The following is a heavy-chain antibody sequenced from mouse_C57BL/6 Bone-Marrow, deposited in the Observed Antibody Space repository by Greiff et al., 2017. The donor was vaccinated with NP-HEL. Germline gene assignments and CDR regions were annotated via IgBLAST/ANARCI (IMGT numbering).Heavy chain of an antibody. J-gene: IGHJ3*01. CDR2: ISDGGSYT. Sequence: EVKLVESGGGLVKPGGSLKLSCAASGFTFSSYAMSWVRQTPEKRLEWVATISDGGSYTSYPDNVKGRFTISRDNAKNNLYLQMSHLKSEDTAMYYCARDRVIYDGYYDAYWGQGTLVTVSA. D-gene: IGHD2-3*01. V-gene: IGHV5-4*01. CDR3: ARDRVIYDGYYDAY. CDR1: GFTFSSYA.